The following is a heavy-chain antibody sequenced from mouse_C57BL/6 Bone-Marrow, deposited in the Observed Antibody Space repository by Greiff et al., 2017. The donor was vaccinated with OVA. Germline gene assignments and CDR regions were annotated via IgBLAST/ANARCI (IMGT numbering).Heavy chain of an antibody. CDR3: ARKDYGFLFAY. V-gene: IGHV1-54*01. D-gene: IGHD2-4*01. J-gene: IGHJ3*01. CDR2: INPGSGGT. CDR1: GYAFTNYL. Sequence: VQLVESGAELVRPGTSVKVSCKASGYAFTNYLIEWVKQRPGQGLEWIGVINPGSGGTNYNEKFKGKATLTADKSSSTAYMQLSSLTSEDSAVYFCARKDYGFLFAYWGQGTLVTVSA.